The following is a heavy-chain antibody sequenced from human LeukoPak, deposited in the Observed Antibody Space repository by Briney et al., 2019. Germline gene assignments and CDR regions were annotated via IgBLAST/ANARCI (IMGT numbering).Heavy chain of an antibody. CDR3: VRDPRHFQY. Sequence: GGSLRLSCAASGFTLSSHWMSWVRQAPGKGLEWVADINQDGSETHYVESVEGRFTISGDNAMNSLYLQMNSLRVEDTALYHCVRDPRHFQYWGQGTVVTVSS. CDR1: GFTLSSHW. V-gene: IGHV3-7*01. J-gene: IGHJ1*01. CDR2: INQDGSET.